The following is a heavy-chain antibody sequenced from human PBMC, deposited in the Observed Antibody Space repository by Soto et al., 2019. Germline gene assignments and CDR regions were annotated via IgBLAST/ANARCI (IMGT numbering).Heavy chain of an antibody. Sequence: QVQLVESGGGVVQPGRSLRLSCAASGFTFSTYAMHWVRQAPGKGLEWVALISYDGNNKYYADSVKGRFTISRDNSKNTLDLQMNSLRAEDTAVYYCAASEAGYSGYDYISDYWGQGTLVTVSS. CDR1: GFTFSTYA. V-gene: IGHV3-30-3*01. CDR2: ISYDGNNK. J-gene: IGHJ4*02. D-gene: IGHD5-12*01. CDR3: AASEAGYSGYDYISDY.